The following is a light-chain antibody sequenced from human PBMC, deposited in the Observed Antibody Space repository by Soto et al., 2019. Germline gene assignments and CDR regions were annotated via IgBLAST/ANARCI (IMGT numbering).Light chain of an antibody. CDR2: GAS. V-gene: IGKV3-20*01. CDR1: QTVSSTY. Sequence: EIVLPQSPGTLSLSPRERATLSCRASQTVSSTYLAWYQQKPGQAPRLLIYGASNRATGITDRFTGSGSGTDFPLTISRLEPEDFAVYYCQQYDGSPRKFGQGTKVEIK. CDR3: QQYDGSPRK. J-gene: IGKJ1*01.